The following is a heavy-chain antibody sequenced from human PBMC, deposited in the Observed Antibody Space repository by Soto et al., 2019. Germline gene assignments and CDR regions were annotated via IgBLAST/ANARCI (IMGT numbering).Heavy chain of an antibody. J-gene: IGHJ6*02. CDR2: IYPGDSDT. CDR3: XXXDCSGGSCYAGSYYYGMDV. CDR1: GYSFTSCW. Sequence: SGESLKISSKGSGYSFTSCWIGWVRQMPGKGLEWMGIIYPGDSDTRYSPSFQGQVTISADKSISTAYLQWSSLKASDTAMYYCXXXDCSGGSCYAGSYYYGMDVWGQGTTVTVSS. D-gene: IGHD2-15*01. V-gene: IGHV5-51*01.